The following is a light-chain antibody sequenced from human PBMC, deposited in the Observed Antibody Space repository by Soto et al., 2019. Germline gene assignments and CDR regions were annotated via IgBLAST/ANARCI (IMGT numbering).Light chain of an antibody. J-gene: IGLJ1*01. Sequence: QSALTQPASLSASPGQSITISCTGTSSDVGGYIWFSWYQHHTGKAPKLVIYDVYQRPSGVSSRFSGSKSGNTAFLTISGLQTEDEADYYCVSYTSRSTYVFGSGTKVTVL. CDR2: DVY. V-gene: IGLV2-14*01. CDR1: SSDVGGYIW. CDR3: VSYTSRSTYV.